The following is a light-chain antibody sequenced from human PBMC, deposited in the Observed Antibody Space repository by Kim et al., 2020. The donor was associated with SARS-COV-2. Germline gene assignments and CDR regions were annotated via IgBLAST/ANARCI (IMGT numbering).Light chain of an antibody. V-gene: IGKV1D-13*01. CDR3: QQFNNYPLT. CDR2: DAS. CDR1: QGISSA. Sequence: IVLTQSPSSLSVSEGDRATITCRASQGISSALAWYQQKPGKAPKLLIYDASSLESGFPSRFSGSGSGTDFTLTISSLQPEDFATYYCQQFNNYPLTFCGGTKVEIK. J-gene: IGKJ4*01.